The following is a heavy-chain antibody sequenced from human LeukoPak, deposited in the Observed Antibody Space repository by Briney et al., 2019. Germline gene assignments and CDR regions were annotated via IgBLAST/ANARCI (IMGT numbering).Heavy chain of an antibody. CDR1: GGSISSYY. CDR2: IYYSGST. J-gene: IGHJ4*02. Sequence: SETLSLTCTVSGGSISSYYCSWIRQPPGKGLGWIGYIYYSGSTNYNPSLKSRVTISVDTSKNQFSLKLSSVTAADTAVYYCATFHSSSWYLDYWGQGTLVTVSS. CDR3: ATFHSSSWYLDY. D-gene: IGHD6-13*01. V-gene: IGHV4-59*01.